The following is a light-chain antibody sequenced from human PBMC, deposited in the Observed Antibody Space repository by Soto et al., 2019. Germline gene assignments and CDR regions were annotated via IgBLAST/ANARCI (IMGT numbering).Light chain of an antibody. CDR3: QQRSNWPPWT. V-gene: IGKV3D-15*01. Sequence: ETVMTQSPATLSVSPGERATLSCWASQSVSSDLAWYQQKPGQAPRLLIYDTSTRATGIPARFSGSGSGTEFTLTISSLQSEDFAVYYCQQRSNWPPWTFGPGTKVDTK. CDR2: DTS. CDR1: QSVSSD. J-gene: IGKJ3*01.